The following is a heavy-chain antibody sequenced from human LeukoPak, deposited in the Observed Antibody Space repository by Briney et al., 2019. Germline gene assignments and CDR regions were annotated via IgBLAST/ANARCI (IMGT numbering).Heavy chain of an antibody. Sequence: NTSETLSLTCAVSGASISSASDYWGWIRQPPGKGLEWLGSIYYGGSTYDNPSLRSRVTISVDTSKNQFSLKLTSVTAADTAVYYCARIGGGSWRKPGYWFDPWGQGNLVTVSS. V-gene: IGHV4-39*01. CDR2: IYYGGST. J-gene: IGHJ5*02. D-gene: IGHD2-15*01. CDR1: GASISSASDY. CDR3: ARIGGGSWRKPGYWFDP.